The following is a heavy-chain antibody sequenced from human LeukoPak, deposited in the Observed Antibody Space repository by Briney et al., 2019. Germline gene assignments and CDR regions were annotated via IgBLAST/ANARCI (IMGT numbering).Heavy chain of an antibody. V-gene: IGHV1-2*02. J-gene: IGHJ6*03. CDR2: INPNSGGT. CDR3: ARGSYSSSWYYYMDV. Sequence: ASVKVSCKASGYTFTGYYMHWVRQAPGQGLEWMGWINPNSGGTNYAQKLQGRVTMTTDTSTSTAYMELRSLRSDDTAVYYCARGSYSSSWYYYMDVWGKGTTVTVSS. D-gene: IGHD6-13*01. CDR1: GYTFTGYY.